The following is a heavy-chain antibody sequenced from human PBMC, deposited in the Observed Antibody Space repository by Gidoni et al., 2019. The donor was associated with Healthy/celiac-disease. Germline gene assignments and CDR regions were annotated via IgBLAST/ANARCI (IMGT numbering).Heavy chain of an antibody. Sequence: EVQLVESGGGLVKPGGSLRLSCAASGFTFSSYSMNWVRQAPGKGLEWVSSISSSSSYIYYADSVKGRFTISRDNAKNSLYLQMNSLRAEDTAVYYCARDLYYYDSSGYSDAFDIWGQGTMVTVSS. CDR2: ISSSSSYI. CDR3: ARDLYYYDSSGYSDAFDI. D-gene: IGHD3-22*01. V-gene: IGHV3-21*01. CDR1: GFTFSSYS. J-gene: IGHJ3*02.